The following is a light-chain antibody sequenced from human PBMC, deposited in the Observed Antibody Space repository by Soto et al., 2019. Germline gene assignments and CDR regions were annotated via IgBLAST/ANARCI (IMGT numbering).Light chain of an antibody. V-gene: IGLV1-40*01. CDR1: SSNIGRGYD. Sequence: QSVLTQPPSVSGAPGQTVTISCTGSSSNIGRGYDVHWYQQVPGSAPRLLLSGDSNRPSGVPDRFSGSRSGTSASLAVTGLQAEDEADYYCPTFDSTLTISWVFGGGTKVTVL. CDR2: GDS. CDR3: PTFDSTLTISWV. J-gene: IGLJ3*02.